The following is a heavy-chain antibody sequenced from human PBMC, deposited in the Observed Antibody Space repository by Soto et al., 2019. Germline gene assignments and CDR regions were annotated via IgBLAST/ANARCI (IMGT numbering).Heavy chain of an antibody. D-gene: IGHD3-22*01. CDR1: GGSLSNYG. CDR2: LIPVFGTP. V-gene: IGHV1-69*12. J-gene: IGHJ6*02. CDR3: ARGDATTIDGTTYYAMDV. Sequence: QVQLVQSGAEVKKPGSSVKVSCKASGGSLSNYGISWVRQAPGQGLEWMGALIPVFGTPNYVQKFQDRVTITADESTTTVYMEERSLTSEGTAVYYCARGDATTIDGTTYYAMDVWGQGTTVTVSS.